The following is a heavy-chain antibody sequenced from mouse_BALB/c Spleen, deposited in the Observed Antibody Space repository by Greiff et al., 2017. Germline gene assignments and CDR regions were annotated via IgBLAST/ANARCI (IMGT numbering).Heavy chain of an antibody. D-gene: IGHD2-3*01. V-gene: IGHV5-17*02. CDR3: AREGLLYYYAMDD. J-gene: IGHJ4*01. CDR2: ISSGSSTI. Sequence: EVKLMESGGGLVQPGGSRKLSCAASGFTFSSFGMHWVRQAPEKGLEWVAYISSGSSTIYYADTVKGRFTISRDNPKNTLFLQMTSLRSEDTAMYYCAREGLLYYYAMDDWGQGTSVTVSS. CDR1: GFTFSSFG.